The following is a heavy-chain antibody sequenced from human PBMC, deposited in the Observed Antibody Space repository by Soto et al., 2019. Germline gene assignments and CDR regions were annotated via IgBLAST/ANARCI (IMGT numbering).Heavy chain of an antibody. CDR1: GGSISTYF. CDR2: IYTTGST. V-gene: IGHV4-4*07. D-gene: IGHD3-22*01. J-gene: IGHJ6*02. CDR3: AREGGYFDSSGSGVYHYHGVDV. Sequence: SETLSLTCTVSGGSISTYFWSWIRQPAGGGLEWIGRIYTTGSTNYNPSLKSRVTMSLDTSRNQFSLKLSSVTAADTAVYYCAREGGYFDSSGSGVYHYHGVDVWGQGTTVTAP.